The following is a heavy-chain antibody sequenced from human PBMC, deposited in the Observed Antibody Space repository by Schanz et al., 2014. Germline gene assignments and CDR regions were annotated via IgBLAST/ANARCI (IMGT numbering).Heavy chain of an antibody. CDR2: ITDSGGST. J-gene: IGHJ3*02. D-gene: IGHD1-26*01. V-gene: IGHV3-23*01. CDR1: GFTFSSYA. Sequence: EVQLLESGGGLVQPGGSLRLSCAASGFTFSSYAMSWVRQAPGKGLEWVSAITDSGGSTYYADFVKGRFTISRDNSKNTLYLQMNSLRAEDSAVYYCAKVGPYSGSLGAFDIWGQGTMVTVSS. CDR3: AKVGPYSGSLGAFDI.